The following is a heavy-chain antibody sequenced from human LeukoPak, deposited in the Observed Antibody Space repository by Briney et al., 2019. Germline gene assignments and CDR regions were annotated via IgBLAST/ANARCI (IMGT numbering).Heavy chain of an antibody. Sequence: ASVKVSCKASGYTFTSYDINWARQATGQGLEWMGWMNPNSGNTGYAQKFQGRVTMTRNTSISTAYMELSSLRSEDTAVYYCARSPHSIAVAGTYAFDIWGQGTMVTVSS. D-gene: IGHD6-19*01. J-gene: IGHJ3*02. V-gene: IGHV1-8*01. CDR3: ARSPHSIAVAGTYAFDI. CDR1: GYTFTSYD. CDR2: MNPNSGNT.